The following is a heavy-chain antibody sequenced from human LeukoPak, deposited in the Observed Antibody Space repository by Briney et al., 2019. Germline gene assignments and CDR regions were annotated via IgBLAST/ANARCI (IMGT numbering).Heavy chain of an antibody. Sequence: GGSLRLSCAASGFTFSSYWMSWVRQAPGKGLEWVANIKQDGSEKYYVDSVKGRFTISRDNAKNSLYLQMNSLRAEDTAVYYCARKEVAGYSYGGGVDYWGQGTLVTVSS. CDR2: IKQDGSEK. D-gene: IGHD5-18*01. CDR1: GFTFSSYW. CDR3: ARKEVAGYSYGGGVDY. J-gene: IGHJ4*02. V-gene: IGHV3-7*01.